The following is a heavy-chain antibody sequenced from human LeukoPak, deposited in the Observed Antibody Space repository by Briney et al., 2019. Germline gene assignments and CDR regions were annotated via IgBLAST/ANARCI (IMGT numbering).Heavy chain of an antibody. D-gene: IGHD6-19*01. CDR1: GFTFSDYY. Sequence: GGSLRLSCAASGFTFSDYYMSWIRQAPGKGLEWVSYISSSGSTIYYADSVKGRFTISRDNAKNSLYLQMNSLRAEDTAVYYCARDEGAPYSSGWYNYYYYMDVWGKGTTVIFSS. CDR3: ARDEGAPYSSGWYNYYYYMDV. V-gene: IGHV3-11*04. CDR2: ISSSGSTI. J-gene: IGHJ6*03.